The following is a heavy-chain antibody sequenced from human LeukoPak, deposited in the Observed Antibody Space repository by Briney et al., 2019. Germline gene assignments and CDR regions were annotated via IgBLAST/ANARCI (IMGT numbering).Heavy chain of an antibody. V-gene: IGHV4-31*03. D-gene: IGHD1-26*01. CDR3: ARGLLDSGSYHTPNFDY. J-gene: IGHJ4*02. CDR1: LGSITRGGYY. Sequence: PSQTLSLTCTVSLGSITRGGYYWSWIRQHPGKGLEWIGYIYYSGSTYYNPSLKSRVTISVDTSKNQFSLKLSSVTAADTAVYYCARGLLDSGSYHTPNFDYWGQGTLVTVSS. CDR2: IYYSGST.